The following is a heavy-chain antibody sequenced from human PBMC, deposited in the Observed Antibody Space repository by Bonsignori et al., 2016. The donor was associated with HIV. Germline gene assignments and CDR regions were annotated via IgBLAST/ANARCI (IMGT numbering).Heavy chain of an antibody. J-gene: IGHJ5*02. Sequence: GSLRLSCAVYGGSFSGYYWSWIRQPPGKGLEWIGEINHSGSTNYNPPLKSRVTISVDTSKNQFSLKLSSVTAADTAVYYCARGGPSIVVVDNWFDPWGQGTLVTVSS. D-gene: IGHD3-22*01. CDR3: ARGGPSIVVVDNWFDP. CDR2: INHSGST. V-gene: IGHV4-34*01. CDR1: GGSFSGYY.